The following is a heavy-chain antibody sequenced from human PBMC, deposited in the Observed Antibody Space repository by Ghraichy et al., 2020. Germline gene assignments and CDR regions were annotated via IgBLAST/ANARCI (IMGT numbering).Heavy chain of an antibody. J-gene: IGHJ4*02. V-gene: IGHV4-4*07. D-gene: IGHD3-22*01. CDR3: ARVSSYYDSSGYSYYFDY. CDR1: GGSISSYY. CDR2: IYTSGST. Sequence: SETLSLTCTVSGGSISSYYWSWIRQPAGKGLEWIGRIYTSGSTNYNPSLKSRVTMSVDTSKNQFSLKLSSVTAADTAVYYCARVSSYYDSSGYSYYFDYWGQGTLVTVSS.